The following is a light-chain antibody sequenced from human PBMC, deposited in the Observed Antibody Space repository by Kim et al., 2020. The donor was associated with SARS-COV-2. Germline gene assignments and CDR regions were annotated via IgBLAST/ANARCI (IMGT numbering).Light chain of an antibody. V-gene: IGLV1-40*01. CDR2: DNT. Sequence: KIIISCCRGSRNNSANYDVPWYQQLPGTAPKLLIYDNTKRPSGIPDRFSGSKSGTSASLAIIGLQAGDEADYYCQSWDNSLSGYVFGGGTKVTVL. CDR1: SRNNSANYD. CDR3: QSWDNSLSGYV. J-gene: IGLJ1*01.